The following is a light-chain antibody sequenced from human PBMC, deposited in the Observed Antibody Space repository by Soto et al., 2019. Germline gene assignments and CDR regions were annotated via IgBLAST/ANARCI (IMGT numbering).Light chain of an antibody. Sequence: DIQMTQSPSSLSATVGDRVTITCRASQSIGNWLNLYQQKPGKAPKLLISGASRLQSGVPSRFSGSGSGTDFTLTISSLQTEELATYYCHQSYSDQITFGQGTRLEIK. CDR2: GAS. CDR3: HQSYSDQIT. V-gene: IGKV1-39*01. CDR1: QSIGNW. J-gene: IGKJ5*01.